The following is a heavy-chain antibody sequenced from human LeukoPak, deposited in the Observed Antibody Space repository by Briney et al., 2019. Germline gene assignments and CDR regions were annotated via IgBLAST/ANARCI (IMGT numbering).Heavy chain of an antibody. V-gene: IGHV3-23*01. CDR3: AKYVGAMIVVPYFDN. D-gene: IGHD3-22*01. J-gene: IGHJ4*02. CDR2: ISGSGFTT. Sequence: GSLRLSCAASGFTFSSYAMTWVRQAPGKGLEWVSSISGSGFTTYHSDSMKGRFTISRDNSRNTLYLQMSSLRAEDTAVYYCAKYVGAMIVVPYFDNWGQGTLVTVSS. CDR1: GFTFSSYA.